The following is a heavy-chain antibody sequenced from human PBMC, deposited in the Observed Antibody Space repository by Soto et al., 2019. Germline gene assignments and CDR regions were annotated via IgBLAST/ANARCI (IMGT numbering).Heavy chain of an antibody. CDR3: ARRFHCSSTSCPYYYYYYMDV. Sequence: PSETLSLTCTVSGDSVSSTRYYWDWIRQPPGKGLEWIGNIYYTGSTYYSPSLKSRVTISVDTSKNQFSLKLSSVTAADTAVYYCARRFHCSSTSCPYYYYYYMDVWGKGTTVTVSS. D-gene: IGHD2-2*01. CDR2: IYYTGST. J-gene: IGHJ6*03. V-gene: IGHV4-39*01. CDR1: GDSVSSTRYY.